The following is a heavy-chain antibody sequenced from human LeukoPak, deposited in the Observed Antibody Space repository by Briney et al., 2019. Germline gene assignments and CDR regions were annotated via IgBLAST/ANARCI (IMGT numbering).Heavy chain of an antibody. CDR2: IKQDGSEK. CDR3: AREDYYGSSSTDY. D-gene: IGHD3-10*01. J-gene: IGHJ4*02. CDR1: GFTFSSVW. V-gene: IGHV3-7*01. Sequence: GGSLRLSCAASGFTFSSVWMSWVRQAPGKGLEWGGHIKQDGSEKYYVDSAKGRFTISRDNAKNSLYLQMNSLRDEDTAVYYCAREDYYGSSSTDYWGEGTLVTVSS.